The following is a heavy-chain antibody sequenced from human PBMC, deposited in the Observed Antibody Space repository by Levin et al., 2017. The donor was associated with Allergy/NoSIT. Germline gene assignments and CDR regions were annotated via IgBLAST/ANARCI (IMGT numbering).Heavy chain of an antibody. CDR1: GYSFTTYW. CDR3: ARHGDEGASLNPYFYYGLDV. D-gene: IGHD1-26*01. V-gene: IGHV5-51*01. J-gene: IGHJ6*02. CDR2: IYPDDSDT. Sequence: GESLKISCQASGYSFTTYWIGWVRQMPGKGLEWMGIIYPDDSDTRYSPSFQGQVTISADKSIRTAYLQWNTLRASDTAIYYCARHGDEGASLNPYFYYGLDVWGQGTTVTVS.